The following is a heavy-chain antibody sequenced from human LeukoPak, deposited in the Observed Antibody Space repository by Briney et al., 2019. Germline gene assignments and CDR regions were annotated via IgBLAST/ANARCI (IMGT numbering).Heavy chain of an antibody. CDR1: GGSISSYY. CDR2: IYHSGST. J-gene: IGHJ4*02. V-gene: IGHV4-59*12. CDR3: ARSLFSSSWYYFDY. D-gene: IGHD6-13*01. Sequence: SSETLSLTCTVSGGSISSYYWSWIRQPPGKGLEWIGEIYHSGSTNYNPSLKSRVTISVDRSKNQFSLKLSSVTAADTAAYYCARSLFSSSWYYFDYWGQGTLVTVSS.